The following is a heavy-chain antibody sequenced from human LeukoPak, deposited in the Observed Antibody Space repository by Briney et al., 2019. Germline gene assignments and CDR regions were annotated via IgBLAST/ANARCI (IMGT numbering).Heavy chain of an antibody. CDR3: ARDVAAAVTPRWFDP. V-gene: IGHV4-4*02. CDR1: GGSISSSNW. D-gene: IGHD6-13*01. CDR2: IYHSGST. J-gene: IGHJ5*02. Sequence: SGTLSLTCAVSGGSISSSNWWSWVRQPPGKGLEWIGEIYHSGSTNYNPSLKSRVTISVDKSKNQFSLKLSSVTAADTAVYYCARDVAAAVTPRWFDPWGQGTLVTVSS.